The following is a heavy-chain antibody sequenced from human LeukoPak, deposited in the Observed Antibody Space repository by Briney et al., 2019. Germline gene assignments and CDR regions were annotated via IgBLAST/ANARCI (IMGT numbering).Heavy chain of an antibody. Sequence: GGSLRLSCAASGFTFSSYEMNWVRQAPGKGLEWVSYISSSGSTIYYADSVKGRFTISRDNAKNSLHLQMNSLRAEDTAVYYCAREYCSSTSCYPMDYWGQGTLVTVSS. CDR1: GFTFSSYE. D-gene: IGHD2-2*01. CDR3: AREYCSSTSCYPMDY. J-gene: IGHJ4*02. CDR2: ISSSGSTI. V-gene: IGHV3-48*03.